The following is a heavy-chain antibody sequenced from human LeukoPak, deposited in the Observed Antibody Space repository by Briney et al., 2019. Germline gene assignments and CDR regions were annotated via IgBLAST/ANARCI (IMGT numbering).Heavy chain of an antibody. V-gene: IGHV3-48*01. CDR2: ISSSSSTI. CDR1: GFTFSSYS. D-gene: IGHD6-13*01. J-gene: IGHJ4*02. Sequence: GGSLRLSCAASGFTFSSYSMNWVRQAPGKGLEWVSYISSSSSTIYYADSVKGRFTISRDNAKNSLYLQMNSLRAEDTAVYYCARRGMAADLDYWGQGTLVTVSS. CDR3: ARRGMAADLDY.